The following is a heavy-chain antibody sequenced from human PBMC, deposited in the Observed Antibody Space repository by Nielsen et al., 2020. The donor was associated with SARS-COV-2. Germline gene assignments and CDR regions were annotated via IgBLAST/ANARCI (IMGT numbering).Heavy chain of an antibody. Sequence: GGSLRLSCAASGFTFSDYVMTWVRQAPGKGLEWVSSVTSSGVSTYYADSVKGRFTISRDSSKNTVYLQMNSLRAEDTAVYYCATRLLWFGESISWGQGTLVTVSS. V-gene: IGHV3-23*01. CDR3: ATRLLWFGESIS. J-gene: IGHJ4*02. D-gene: IGHD3-10*01. CDR1: GFTFSDYV. CDR2: VTSSGVST.